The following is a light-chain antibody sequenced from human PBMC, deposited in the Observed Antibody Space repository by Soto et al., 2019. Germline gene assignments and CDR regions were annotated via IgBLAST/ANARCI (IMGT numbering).Light chain of an antibody. V-gene: IGKV1-9*01. CDR1: QAISSY. CDR3: LQYASSPGT. J-gene: IGKJ1*01. Sequence: DILLYQSPSFVSACVGDRVTIPCRASQAISSYLDWYQQKPGKGPKLLIHAASTLQSGVPLRFSGSGSGTEFTLAISSLQPEDFATYYCLQYASSPGTFGQGTKVDIK. CDR2: AAS.